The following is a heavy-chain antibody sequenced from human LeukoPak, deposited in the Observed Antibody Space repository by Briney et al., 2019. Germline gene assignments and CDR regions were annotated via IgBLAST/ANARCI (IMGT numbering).Heavy chain of an antibody. J-gene: IGHJ4*02. V-gene: IGHV4-59*08. D-gene: IGHD3-10*01. CDR2: IYYGGSP. CDR3: GRNHYGSGSSPFDY. CDR1: GGSVSSYY. Sequence: SETLSLTCTVSGGSVSSYYWSWTRQPPGKGLEWIGYIYYGGSPNYNPSLKSRVTISVDTSKNQFSLRMSSVTAADTAVYYCGRNHYGSGSSPFDYWGQGTLVTVSS.